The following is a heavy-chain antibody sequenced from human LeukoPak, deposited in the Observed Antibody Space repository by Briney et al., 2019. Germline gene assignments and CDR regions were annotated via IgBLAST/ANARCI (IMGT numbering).Heavy chain of an antibody. D-gene: IGHD3-3*01. V-gene: IGHV4-59*08. Sequence: SETLSLTCTASGGSISSYYWSWIRQPPGKGLEWIGDIYSSGTTNYNPALKSRGTISVDPSKNHFHLKLSSVTAPDTAGYYCARLPSGYTLSWFDPWGQGTLVSVSS. CDR1: GGSISSYY. CDR2: IYSSGTT. CDR3: ARLPSGYTLSWFDP. J-gene: IGHJ5*02.